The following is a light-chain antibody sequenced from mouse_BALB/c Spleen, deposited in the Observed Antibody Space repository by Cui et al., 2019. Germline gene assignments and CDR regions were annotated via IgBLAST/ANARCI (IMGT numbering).Light chain of an antibody. CDR1: SSVSY. Sequence: QILLTQSPAIMSASPGEKVTMTCSASSSVSYMHWYQQKPGSSPKPWIYDTSNLASGFPARFSGSGSGTSYSLIISSMEAEDAATYYGHQRSSYPFGGGTKLEIK. CDR3: HQRSSYP. J-gene: IGKJ2*01. V-gene: IGKV4-69*01. CDR2: DTS.